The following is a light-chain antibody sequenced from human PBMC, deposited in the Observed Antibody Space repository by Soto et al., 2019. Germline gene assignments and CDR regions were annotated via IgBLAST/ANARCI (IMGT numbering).Light chain of an antibody. V-gene: IGKV3-20*01. Sequence: IELTQSPATLSLSPGERATLSCRASQSVSSSFLAWYQQKPGQAPRLLFYGAPSRTTGIPHRFSGSGSGTNFTLPISTLEPEDFAVYYGQQYRNSLCPFGQGTRREFK. CDR3: QQYRNSLCP. CDR2: GAP. CDR1: QSVSSSF. J-gene: IGKJ2*02.